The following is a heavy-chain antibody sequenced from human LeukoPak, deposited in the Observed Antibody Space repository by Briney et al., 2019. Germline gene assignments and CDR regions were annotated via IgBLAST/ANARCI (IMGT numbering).Heavy chain of an antibody. CDR1: GGSFSGYY. V-gene: IGHV4-34*01. CDR2: INHSGST. D-gene: IGHD1-26*01. CDR3: ARRISSSSYNFDY. J-gene: IGHJ4*02. Sequence: SETLSLTCAVYGGSFSGYYWSWIRQPPGKGLEWIGEINHSGSTNYNPSLKSRVTISVDTSKTQFSLKLSSVTAAETAVYYCARRISSSSYNFDYWGQGTLVTVSS.